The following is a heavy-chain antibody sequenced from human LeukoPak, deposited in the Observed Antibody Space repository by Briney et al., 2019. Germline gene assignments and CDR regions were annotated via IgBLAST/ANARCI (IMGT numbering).Heavy chain of an antibody. Sequence: GASVKVSCKASGYTFTSYGISWVRQAAGQGLEWVGWISAYNGNTNYAQKLQGRVTMTTDTSTSTAYMELRSLRSDDTAVYYCARVPRAYSSSWYGMDVWGQGTTVTVSS. V-gene: IGHV1-18*01. CDR1: GYTFTSYG. D-gene: IGHD6-13*01. CDR2: ISAYNGNT. CDR3: ARVPRAYSSSWYGMDV. J-gene: IGHJ6*02.